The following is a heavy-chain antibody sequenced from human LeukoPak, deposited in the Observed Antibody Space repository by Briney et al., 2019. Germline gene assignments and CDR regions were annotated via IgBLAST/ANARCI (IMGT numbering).Heavy chain of an antibody. D-gene: IGHD4-23*01. CDR2: ISTSGGST. Sequence: PGGSLRLFCAASGFTFSSYAMNWLRQSRGKGLECVSAISTSGGSTYYADSVKGRFTISRDNSQLYLQMTSLRAEDTAVYYCAKGGGGNFPFDYWGQGTLVTVSS. V-gene: IGHV3-23*01. CDR3: AKGGGGNFPFDY. J-gene: IGHJ4*02. CDR1: GFTFSSYA.